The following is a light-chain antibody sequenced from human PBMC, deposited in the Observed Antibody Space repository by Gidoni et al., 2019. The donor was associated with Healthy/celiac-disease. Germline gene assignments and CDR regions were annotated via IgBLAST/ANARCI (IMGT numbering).Light chain of an antibody. CDR3: AAWDDSLNGRVV. Sequence: QSVLTQPPSASGPPGPRVTISCSGRSSNIGSNTLNWYQQRPGTAPKLLIYSNNQRPSGVPDRFSGSKSGTSASLAISGLQSEDEADYYCAAWDDSLNGRVVFGGGTKLTVL. V-gene: IGLV1-44*01. J-gene: IGLJ2*01. CDR2: SNN. CDR1: SSNIGSNT.